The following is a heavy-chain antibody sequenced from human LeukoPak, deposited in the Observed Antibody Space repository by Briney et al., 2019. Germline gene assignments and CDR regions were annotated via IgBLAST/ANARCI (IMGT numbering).Heavy chain of an antibody. CDR1: GDSMSSSAR. Sequence: SGTLSLTCAVSGDSMSSSARWSWVRQPPGKGLEWIGEIFHSVSTNYNPSLRGRVTLSVDKSKNHFSLDLTSVTAADTAVYYCARRGYSGNEAYFAYWGQGTLVTVSS. CDR2: IFHSVST. J-gene: IGHJ4*02. CDR3: ARRGYSGNEAYFAY. V-gene: IGHV4-4*02. D-gene: IGHD5-12*01.